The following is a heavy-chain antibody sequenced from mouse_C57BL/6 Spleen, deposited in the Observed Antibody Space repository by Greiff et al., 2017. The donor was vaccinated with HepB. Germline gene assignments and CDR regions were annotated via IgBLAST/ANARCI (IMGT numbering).Heavy chain of an antibody. Sequence: QVQLQQPGAELVKPGASVKMSCKASGYTFTSYWITWVKQRPGQGLEWIGAICPGSGSTNYNEKFKSKATMTVDTSSSTAYMQLSSLTSEDSAVYYGARMEGYDGAWFAYWGQGTLVTVSA. CDR1: GYTFTSYW. J-gene: IGHJ3*01. D-gene: IGHD2-2*01. CDR2: ICPGSGST. V-gene: IGHV1-55*01. CDR3: ARMEGYDGAWFAY.